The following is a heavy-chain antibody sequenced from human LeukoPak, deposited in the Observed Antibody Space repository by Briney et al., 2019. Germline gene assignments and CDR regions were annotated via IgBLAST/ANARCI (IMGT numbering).Heavy chain of an antibody. CDR3: AKSHIAWQLADWFDP. V-gene: IGHV3-30*02. CDR1: GFTFSSYG. D-gene: IGHD6-13*01. CDR2: IRYDGSNK. J-gene: IGHJ5*02. Sequence: PGGSLRLSCAASGFTFSSYGMHWVRQAPGKGLEWVAFIRYDGSNKYYADSVKGRFTISRDNSKNTLYLQMNSLRAEDTAVYYCAKSHIAWQLADWFDPWGQGTLVTVPS.